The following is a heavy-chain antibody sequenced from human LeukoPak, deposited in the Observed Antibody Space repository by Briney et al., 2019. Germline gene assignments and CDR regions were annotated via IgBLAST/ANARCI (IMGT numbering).Heavy chain of an antibody. V-gene: IGHV1-69*13. CDR2: IIPIFGTA. J-gene: IGHJ6*03. CDR3: AREFQERAAQGSYYYYMDV. CDR1: GGTFSSYA. Sequence: SVKVSCKASGGTFSSYAISWVRQAPGQGLEWMGGIIPIFGTANYAQKFQGRVTITADESTSTAYMELSSLRSEVTAVYYCAREFQERAAQGSYYYYMDVWGKGTTVTVSS. D-gene: IGHD1-1*01.